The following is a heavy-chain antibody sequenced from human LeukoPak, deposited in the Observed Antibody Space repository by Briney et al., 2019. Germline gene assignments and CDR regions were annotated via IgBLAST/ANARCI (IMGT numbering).Heavy chain of an antibody. J-gene: IGHJ4*02. Sequence: GGSLRLSCAASGYTFSGSAMHWVRQASGKGLEWVGRIRGKANSYATAYAASVKGRFTISRDDSKNTAYLQMNSLKTEDTAVYYCTRQAVAGTFDYWGQGTLVTVSS. CDR3: TRQAVAGTFDY. V-gene: IGHV3-73*01. D-gene: IGHD6-19*01. CDR2: IRGKANSYAT. CDR1: GYTFSGSA.